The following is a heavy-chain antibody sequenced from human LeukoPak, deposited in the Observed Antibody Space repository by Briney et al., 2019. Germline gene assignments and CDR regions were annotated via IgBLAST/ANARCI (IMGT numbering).Heavy chain of an antibody. J-gene: IGHJ4*02. CDR1: GFSFSSYW. CDR3: TRGGAARPDY. CDR2: IDQRGSDK. V-gene: IGHV3-7*01. D-gene: IGHD6-6*01. Sequence: GGSLRLSCAASGFSFSSYWMTWVRQAPGKGLEWASRIDQRGSDKHYVDSVKGRFTVSRDNAKNSLFLQMNSLRDEDTAVYYCTRGGAARPDYWGQGTLVTVSS.